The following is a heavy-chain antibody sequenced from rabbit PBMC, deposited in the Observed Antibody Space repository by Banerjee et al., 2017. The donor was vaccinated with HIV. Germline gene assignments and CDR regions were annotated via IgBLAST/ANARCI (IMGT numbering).Heavy chain of an antibody. CDR2: IYDGSSGST. CDR1: GFSFSSGYY. Sequence: QSLEESGGDLVKPGASLTLTCTASGFSFSSGYYMCWVRQAPGKGLEWIACIYDGSSGSTYYASWAKGRFTISKTSSTTVTLQMTSLTAADTATYFCARAGAGDYSYKLWGPGTLVTVS. J-gene: IGHJ4*01. D-gene: IGHD2-1*01. CDR3: ARAGAGDYSYKL. V-gene: IGHV1S40*01.